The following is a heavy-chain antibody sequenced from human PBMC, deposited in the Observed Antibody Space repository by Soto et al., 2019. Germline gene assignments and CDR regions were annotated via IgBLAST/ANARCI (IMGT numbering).Heavy chain of an antibody. V-gene: IGHV3-7*01. CDR1: GFTLSFYW. J-gene: IGHJ4*02. CDR3: ARETSAVSH. CDR2: IKQDGSET. Sequence: QLVESGGGLVQPGGSLRLSCAASGFTLSFYWMIWVRQAPGKGLEWVANIKQDGSETYYADSVKGRFTISRDNAKNSLYLQMNSLRGEDTAVYYCARETSAVSHWSRGTLVTVSS.